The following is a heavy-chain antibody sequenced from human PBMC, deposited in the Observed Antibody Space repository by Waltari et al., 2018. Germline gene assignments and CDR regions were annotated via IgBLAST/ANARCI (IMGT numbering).Heavy chain of an antibody. CDR3: ARIDTDYGDSN. CDR2: IYYSGST. J-gene: IGHJ4*02. CDR1: GGSIRSYY. Sequence: QVQLQESGPGLVKPSETLSLTCTVSGGSIRSYYWRWIRQPPWKGLEWIGYIYYSGSTNYNPSLKSRVTISVDTSKNQFSLKLSSVTAADTAVYYCARIDTDYGDSNWGQGTLVTVSS. D-gene: IGHD4-17*01. V-gene: IGHV4-59*01.